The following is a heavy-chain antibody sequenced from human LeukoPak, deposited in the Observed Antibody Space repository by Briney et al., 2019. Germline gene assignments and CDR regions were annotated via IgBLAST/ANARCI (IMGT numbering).Heavy chain of an antibody. CDR3: AKRRSCYSTGCYAFDY. J-gene: IGHJ4*02. CDR2: IKPDGTEK. V-gene: IGHV3-7*03. D-gene: IGHD2-2*01. Sequence: GGSLRLSCAASGFTFSTYWMNWVRQAPGKGLEWVANIKPDGTEKYYVGSVQGRFTISRDNTKSSLYLQMNTLRGEDTAVYYCAKRRSCYSTGCYAFDYWGQGTLLTVSS. CDR1: GFTFSTYW.